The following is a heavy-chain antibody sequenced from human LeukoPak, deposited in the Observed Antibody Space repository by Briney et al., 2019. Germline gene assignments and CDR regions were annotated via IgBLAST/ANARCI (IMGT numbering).Heavy chain of an antibody. V-gene: IGHV3-43*02. CDR1: GFTFDDYA. CDR2: ISGDGGST. D-gene: IGHD2-15*01. Sequence: GGSLRLSCAVSGFTFDDYAMHWVRQAPGKGLEWVSLISGDGGSTYYADSVKGRFTISRDNSKNSLYLQMNSLRTEDTALYYCAKGRTANVVVAVSSDYWGQGTLVTVTS. CDR3: AKGRTANVVVAVSSDY. J-gene: IGHJ4*02.